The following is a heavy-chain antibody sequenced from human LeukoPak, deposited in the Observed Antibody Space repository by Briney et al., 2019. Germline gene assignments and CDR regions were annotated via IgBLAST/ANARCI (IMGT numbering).Heavy chain of an antibody. D-gene: IGHD5-18*01. V-gene: IGHV1-3*04. J-gene: IGHJ4*02. CDR2: INTGNGNT. Sequence: ASVKVSCRASEYTLTTYAIHWVRQAPGQSLEWMGWINTGNGNTKYLEKLQDRVTITRDTSASTAYMELSSLRSEDTAVYYCARGGYIYGFDHWGQGTLVTVSS. CDR1: EYTLTTYA. CDR3: ARGGYIYGFDH.